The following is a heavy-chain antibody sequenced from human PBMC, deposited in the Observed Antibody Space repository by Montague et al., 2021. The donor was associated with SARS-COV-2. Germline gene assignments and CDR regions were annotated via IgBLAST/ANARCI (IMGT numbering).Heavy chain of an antibody. CDR1: GFSLNTSGEG. Sequence: PALVKPTQTLTLTCTFSGFSLNTSGEGVGWVRQPPGKALEWLALIYWDDDKRYSPSLKSRSTISKDTTKNEVVLTVANMDPVDTATYYCARYGDYGSWFDPWGRGTLVNVSA. CDR3: ARYGDYGSWFDP. J-gene: IGHJ5*02. CDR2: IYWDDDK. V-gene: IGHV2-5*02. D-gene: IGHD4-17*01.